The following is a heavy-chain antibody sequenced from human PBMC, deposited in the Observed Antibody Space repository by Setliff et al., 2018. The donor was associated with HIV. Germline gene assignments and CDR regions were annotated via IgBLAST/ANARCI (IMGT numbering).Heavy chain of an antibody. CDR3: ARHTVDFSLLVPQDPGALDT. CDR2: IYPQDSSS. V-gene: IGHV5-51*01. D-gene: IGHD4-17*01. Sequence: GESLKISCKASGYTFSNFWIAWVRHMPGKGLEWMGIIYPQDSSSTYSPSFRGHVTMSADKSTSTAYLQRRGLKASDTATYYCARHTVDFSLLVPQDPGALDTWGQGTLVTVSS. CDR1: GYTFSNFW. J-gene: IGHJ5*02.